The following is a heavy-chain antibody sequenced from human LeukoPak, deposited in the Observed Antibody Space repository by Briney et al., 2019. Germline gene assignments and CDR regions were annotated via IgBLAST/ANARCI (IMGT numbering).Heavy chain of an antibody. J-gene: IGHJ6*03. CDR1: GGSITSRSNY. CDR2: INYSGST. V-gene: IGHV4-39*07. Sequence: NPSQSLSLACTVSGGSITSRSNYWGWIRQPPGKGLAWIGRINYSGSTYYNPSLKSRVTISVDTSKNQFSLKLSSETAADTAVYYCARLRGDYLGPDPIYYYYYHMDVWGKGTTVTVSS. CDR3: ARLRGDYLGPDPIYYYYYHMDV. D-gene: IGHD4-17*01.